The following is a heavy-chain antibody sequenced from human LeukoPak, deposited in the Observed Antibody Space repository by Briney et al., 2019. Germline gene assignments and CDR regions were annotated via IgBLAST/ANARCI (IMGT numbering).Heavy chain of an antibody. CDR3: AREHYYGSGSYYMDV. CDR2: IDWKSGSI. V-gene: IGHV3-9*01. J-gene: IGHJ6*02. Sequence: GGSLRLSCAASGFTFDNYAMHWVRQTPGKGLEWVSGIDWKSGSIGYAGSVKGRFTISRDNAKNSLYLQMNSLRAEDTAVYYCAREHYYGSGSYYMDVWGQGTTVTVSS. CDR1: GFTFDNYA. D-gene: IGHD3-10*01.